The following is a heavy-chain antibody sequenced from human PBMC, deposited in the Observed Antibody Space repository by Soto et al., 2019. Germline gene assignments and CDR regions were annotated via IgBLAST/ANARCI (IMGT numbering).Heavy chain of an antibody. CDR2: IYHTGDT. Sequence: PSETQSLTCTVSSGSISSRIWWTWVRQPPGRGLEWIGEIYHTGDTNYNPSLKSRVTISVDKSRNQFSLRLSSVTAADTAVYYCAIAGTVLRWLDPWGQGTLVTVSS. CDR3: AIAGTVLRWLDP. J-gene: IGHJ5*02. CDR1: SGSISSRIW. V-gene: IGHV4-4*02. D-gene: IGHD6-13*01.